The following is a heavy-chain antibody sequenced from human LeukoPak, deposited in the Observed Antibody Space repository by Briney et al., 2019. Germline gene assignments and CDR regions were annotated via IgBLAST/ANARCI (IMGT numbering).Heavy chain of an antibody. CDR2: LNSDGSST. Sequence: GGSLRLSCEASGFTFSTYWMHWVRQAPGKGLVWVSRLNSDGSSTSYADSVKGRFTISRDNAKNTLYLQLNSLRVEDTAVYYCAREIATAATGAFDIWGQGTMVTVSS. J-gene: IGHJ3*02. D-gene: IGHD6-13*01. CDR1: GFTFSTYW. V-gene: IGHV3-74*01. CDR3: AREIATAATGAFDI.